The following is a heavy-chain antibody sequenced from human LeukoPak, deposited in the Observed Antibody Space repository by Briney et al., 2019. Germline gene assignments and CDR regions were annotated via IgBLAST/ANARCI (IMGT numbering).Heavy chain of an antibody. CDR1: GGSFSGYY. V-gene: IGHV4-34*01. D-gene: IGHD3-10*01. CDR2: INHSGST. J-gene: IGHJ3*02. Sequence: SETLSLTCAVYGGSFSGYYWSWIRQPPGKGLEWIGEINHSGSTNYNPSLKSRVTISVDTSKNQFSLKLSSVTAADTAVYYCARAGGSGDAFDIWGQGTMVTVSS. CDR3: ARAGGSGDAFDI.